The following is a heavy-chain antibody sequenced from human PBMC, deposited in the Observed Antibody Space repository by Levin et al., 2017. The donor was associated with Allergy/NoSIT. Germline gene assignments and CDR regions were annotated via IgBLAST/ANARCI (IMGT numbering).Heavy chain of an antibody. CDR2: ISYDGSDK. CDR3: AKDTATPRPVELFYYYYGMDV. D-gene: IGHD1-7*01. J-gene: IGHJ6*02. CDR1: GFTFSSYG. Sequence: GGSLRLSCAASGFTFSSYGMHWVRQAPGKGLEWVAVISYDGSDKQYADSVKGRFTISRDNSKNTVYLQMNSLRAEDTAVYYCAKDTATPRPVELFYYYYGMDVWGQGTTVTVSS. V-gene: IGHV3-30*18.